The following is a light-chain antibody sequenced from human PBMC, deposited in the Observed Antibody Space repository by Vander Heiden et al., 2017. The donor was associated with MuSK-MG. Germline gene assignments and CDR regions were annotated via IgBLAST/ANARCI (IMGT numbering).Light chain of an antibody. Sequence: DIQMTQSPSSLSASVGDRVTITCQASQDISNYLNWYQQKPGKAPKLLIYDASNLETGVPSRFSGSGSGTDFTFTISSLQPEDIATYYCQQYDNLSVTFGHGTKVDIK. V-gene: IGKV1-33*01. CDR1: QDISNY. CDR3: QQYDNLSVT. CDR2: DAS. J-gene: IGKJ3*01.